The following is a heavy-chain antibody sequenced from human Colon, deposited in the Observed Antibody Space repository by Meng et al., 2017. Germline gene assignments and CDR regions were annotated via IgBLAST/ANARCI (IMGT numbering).Heavy chain of an antibody. V-gene: IGHV4-30-4*01. CDR3: ARGPTTYFDY. CDR1: GGSISGGDYY. CDR2: IYYSGST. D-gene: IGHD4-17*01. Sequence: VQLTGSGPGLVTPSQPRSLTCTVSGGSISGGDYYWSWFRQPPGKGLEWIGYIYYSGSTYYNPSLKSLVTISVDTSKNQFSLKLSSVTAADTAVYSCARGPTTYFDYWGQGTLVTVSS. J-gene: IGHJ4*02.